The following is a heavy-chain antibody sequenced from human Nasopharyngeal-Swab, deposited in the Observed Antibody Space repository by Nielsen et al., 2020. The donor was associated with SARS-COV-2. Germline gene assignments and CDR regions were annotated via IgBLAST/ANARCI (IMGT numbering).Heavy chain of an antibody. J-gene: IGHJ3*02. V-gene: IGHV3-48*01. Sequence: GGSLRLSCAASGFTFSSYWMTWVRQAPGKGLEWVSYISSSSTIYYADSVKGRFTISGDNAKNSLYLQMNSLRAEDTAVYYCARGPRQWLVQDAFDIWGQGTMVTVSS. CDR3: ARGPRQWLVQDAFDI. D-gene: IGHD6-19*01. CDR2: ISSSSTI. CDR1: GFTFSSYW.